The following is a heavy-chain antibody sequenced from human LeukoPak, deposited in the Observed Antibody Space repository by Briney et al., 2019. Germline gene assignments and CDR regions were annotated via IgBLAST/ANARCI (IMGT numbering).Heavy chain of an antibody. J-gene: IGHJ6*02. D-gene: IGHD5-12*01. V-gene: IGHV4-4*07. CDR3: ARDSRVYSGYDSYYYYGMDV. Sequence: SETLSLTCTVSGGSISSYYWSWIRQPAGKGLEWIGRIYTSGSTNYNPSLKSRVTMSVDTSKNQFSLTLSSVTAADTAVYYCARDSRVYSGYDSYYYYGMDVWGQGTTVTVSS. CDR2: IYTSGST. CDR1: GGSISSYY.